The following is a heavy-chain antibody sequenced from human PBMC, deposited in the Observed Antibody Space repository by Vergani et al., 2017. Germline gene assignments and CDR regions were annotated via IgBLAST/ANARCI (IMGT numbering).Heavy chain of an antibody. V-gene: IGHV4-38-2*02. CDR2: IYHGGNT. D-gene: IGHD1-26*01. J-gene: IGHJ4*02. Sequence: QMQLQESGPGLVKPSETLSLSCSVSGYSITSGYYWSWIRQPPGKGLEWIGSIYHGGNTYYSPSLRSRVTISVDTSRNQLSLKLTSVTAADTAVYYCTRGGGGVGSYYYPLDSWGQGTLVTVSS. CDR3: TRGGGGVGSYYYPLDS. CDR1: GYSITSGYY.